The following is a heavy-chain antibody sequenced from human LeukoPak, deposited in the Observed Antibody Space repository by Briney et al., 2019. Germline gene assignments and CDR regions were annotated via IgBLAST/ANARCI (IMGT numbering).Heavy chain of an antibody. D-gene: IGHD1-26*01. CDR1: GFIVSGDF. Sequence: GGSLRLSCAASGFIVSGDFMSWVRQAPGKGLEWVGRIKSKTDGGTTDYAAPVKGRFTISRDDSKNTLYLQMNSLKTEDTAVYYCTTDMGATEYFQHWGQGTLVTVSS. CDR3: TTDMGATEYFQH. V-gene: IGHV3-15*01. J-gene: IGHJ1*01. CDR2: IKSKTDGGTT.